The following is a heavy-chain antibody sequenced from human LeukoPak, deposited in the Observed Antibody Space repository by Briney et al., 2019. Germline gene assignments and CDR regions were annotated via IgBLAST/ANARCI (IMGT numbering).Heavy chain of an antibody. CDR3: ARAKSKLEAAAATDY. D-gene: IGHD6-13*01. J-gene: IGHJ4*02. CDR1: GYTFTSYG. CDR2: ISAYNGNT. V-gene: IGHV1-18*01. Sequence: ASVKVSCKASGYTFTSYGISWVRQAPGQGLEWMGWISAYNGNTNYAQKLQGRVTMTTDTSTSTAYMELRSLRSDDTAVYYCARAKSKLEAAAATDYWGQGTLVTVSS.